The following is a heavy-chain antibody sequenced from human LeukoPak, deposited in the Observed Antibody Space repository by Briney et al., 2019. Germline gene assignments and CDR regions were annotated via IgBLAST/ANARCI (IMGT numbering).Heavy chain of an antibody. Sequence: ASVKVSCKASGFTFTNYYLHWVRQAPGQGLEWMGWINTNTGNPTYAQGFTGQFVFSLDTSVSTAYLQISSLKAEDTAVYYCARDAGMSGYDSDFDYWGQGTLVTVSS. CDR3: ARDAGMSGYDSDFDY. J-gene: IGHJ4*02. CDR2: INTNTGNP. V-gene: IGHV7-4-1*02. D-gene: IGHD5-12*01. CDR1: GFTFTNYY.